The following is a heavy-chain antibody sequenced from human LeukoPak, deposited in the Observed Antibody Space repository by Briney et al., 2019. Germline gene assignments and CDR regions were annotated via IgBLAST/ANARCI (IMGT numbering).Heavy chain of an antibody. V-gene: IGHV3-21*01. Sequence: GGSLRLSCAASGFTFSSYSMNWVRQAPGKGLEWVSSISSSSSYIYYADSVKGRFAISRDNAKNSLYLQMNSLRAEDTAVYYCARVIAAAGTGPPWAWGQGTMVTVSS. J-gene: IGHJ3*01. D-gene: IGHD6-13*01. CDR2: ISSSSSYI. CDR3: ARVIAAAGTGPPWA. CDR1: GFTFSSYS.